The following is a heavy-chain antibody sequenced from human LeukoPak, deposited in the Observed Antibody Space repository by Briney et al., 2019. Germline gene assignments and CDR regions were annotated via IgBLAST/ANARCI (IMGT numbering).Heavy chain of an antibody. D-gene: IGHD3/OR15-3a*01. CDR1: GFTFSSYG. Sequence: PGRSLRLSCAASGFTFSSYGMHWVRQAPGKGLEWVAVISYDGSNKYNADSVKGLFTISRDNSKNTLYLQMNSLRAEDTAVYYCAKSSLTSWDWPNDYWGQGTLVTVSS. CDR3: AKSSLTSWDWPNDY. J-gene: IGHJ4*02. CDR2: ISYDGSNK. V-gene: IGHV3-30*18.